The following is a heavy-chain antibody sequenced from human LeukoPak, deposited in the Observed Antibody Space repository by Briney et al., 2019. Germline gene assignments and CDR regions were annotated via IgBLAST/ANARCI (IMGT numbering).Heavy chain of an antibody. J-gene: IGHJ5*02. CDR1: GYTLTELS. CDR2: FDPEDGET. CDR3: ARTYYYGSGSYSPSNWFDP. D-gene: IGHD3-10*01. V-gene: IGHV1-24*01. Sequence: ASVKVSCKVSGYTLTELSMHWVRQAPGKGLEWMGGFDPEDGETIYAQKFQGRVTMTEDTSTDTAYMELSSLRSEDTAVYYCARTYYYGSGSYSPSNWFDPWGQGTLVTVSS.